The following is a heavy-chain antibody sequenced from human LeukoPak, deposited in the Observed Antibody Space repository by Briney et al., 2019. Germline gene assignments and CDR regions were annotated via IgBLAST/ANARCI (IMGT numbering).Heavy chain of an antibody. Sequence: GGSLRLSCAASGFTFSIYAMTWVRQAPGKGLEWVSSINSGGSTYYADSVKGRFTISRDNSKNTLYLQMNSLRAEDTAVYYCAREGYSYGYGGGGFDYWGQGTLVTVSS. V-gene: IGHV3-23*01. CDR3: AREGYSYGYGGGGFDY. D-gene: IGHD5-18*01. J-gene: IGHJ4*02. CDR1: GFTFSIYA. CDR2: INSGGST.